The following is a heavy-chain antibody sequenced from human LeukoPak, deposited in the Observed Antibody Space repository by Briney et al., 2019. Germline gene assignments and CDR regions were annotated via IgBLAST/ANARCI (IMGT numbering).Heavy chain of an antibody. J-gene: IGHJ6*04. Sequence: GGSLRLSCAASGLTINTNYMNWVRQAPGRGLEWLSVIYPGGVTKYAESEKGRFTVSRDIAKNTVYLEMNDLRAEDTALYYCAREIGYYFDSDDSRLRGRLDVWGKGTSVTVSS. CDR1: GLTINTNY. CDR3: AREIGYYFDSDDSRLRGRLDV. V-gene: IGHV3-53*01. D-gene: IGHD3-22*01. CDR2: IYPGGVT.